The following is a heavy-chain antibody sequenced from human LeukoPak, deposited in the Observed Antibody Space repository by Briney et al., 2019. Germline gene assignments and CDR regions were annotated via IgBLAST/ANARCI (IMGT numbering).Heavy chain of an antibody. J-gene: IGHJ4*02. Sequence: GGSLRLSCAASGFPFSSYGMHWVRQAPGKGLEWVAVMSFYGGIEYYADSVKGRFTISRDNSKNTLSLQMNSLRTEDTAVYYFANSCTAIFYRARSCSHSSFDGWGQGAQVTVSS. CDR3: ANSCTAIFYRARSCSHSSFDG. V-gene: IGHV3-30*18. CDR1: GFPFSSYG. D-gene: IGHD2-15*01. CDR2: MSFYGGIE.